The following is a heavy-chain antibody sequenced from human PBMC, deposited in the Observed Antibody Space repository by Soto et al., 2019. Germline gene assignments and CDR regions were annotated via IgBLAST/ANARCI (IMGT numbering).Heavy chain of an antibody. J-gene: IGHJ4*02. D-gene: IGHD6-19*01. CDR1: GDSVSSNTAA. Sequence: SQTLSLTCAISGDSVSSNTAAWNWIRSSPSRGLEWLGRTYYRSNWRHDYAVSVKSRITVNPDTSKNHFSLQLNSVTPADTALHSSATGAAGSGFDIWGQGTLVTVSS. V-gene: IGHV6-1*01. CDR2: TYYRSNWRH. CDR3: ATGAAGSGFDI.